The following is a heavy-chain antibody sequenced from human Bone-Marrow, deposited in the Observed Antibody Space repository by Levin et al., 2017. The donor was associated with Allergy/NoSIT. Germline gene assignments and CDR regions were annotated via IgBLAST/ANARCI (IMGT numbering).Heavy chain of an antibody. D-gene: IGHD6-19*01. CDR2: IYWDDDK. CDR3: VHRREMDSGSGWDQGHFDY. J-gene: IGHJ4*02. Sequence: KASGPTLVKPTQTLTLTCTFSGFSLSTSGVGVGWIRQPPGKALEWLALIYWDDDKRYSPSLRSRLTSTKDTSRNQVVLTMTNMDPVDTGTYYCVHRREMDSGSGWDQGHFDYWGQGILVTVSS. V-gene: IGHV2-5*02. CDR1: GFSLSTSGVG.